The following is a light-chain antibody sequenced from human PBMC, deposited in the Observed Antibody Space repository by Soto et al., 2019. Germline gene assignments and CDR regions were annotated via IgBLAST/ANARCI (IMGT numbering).Light chain of an antibody. Sequence: EIVLTQSPGTLSLSPGETATLSCRASRSVSSSYLAWYQQKPGQAPRLLIYGASTRATGIPARFSGSGSGTEFTLTISSLQSEDFAVYYCQQYNNWPRTFGQGTKVDIK. CDR2: GAS. CDR1: RSVSSSY. CDR3: QQYNNWPRT. J-gene: IGKJ1*01. V-gene: IGKV3-15*01.